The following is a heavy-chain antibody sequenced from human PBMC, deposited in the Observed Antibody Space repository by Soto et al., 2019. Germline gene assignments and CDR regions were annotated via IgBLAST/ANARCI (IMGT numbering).Heavy chain of an antibody. J-gene: IGHJ6*02. V-gene: IGHV1-69*01. CDR2: IIPIFGTA. CDR3: ARGRLLWFGETIGGAYYYYGMDV. Sequence: QVQLVQSGAEVKKPGSSVKVSCKASGGTFSSYAISWVRQAPRQGLEWMGGIIPIFGTANYAQKFQGRVTITADESTSTAYMELSSLRSEDTAVYYCARGRLLWFGETIGGAYYYYGMDVWGQGTTVTVSS. CDR1: GGTFSSYA. D-gene: IGHD3-10*01.